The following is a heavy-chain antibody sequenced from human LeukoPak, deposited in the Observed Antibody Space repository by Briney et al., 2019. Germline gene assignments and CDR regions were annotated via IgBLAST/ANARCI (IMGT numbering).Heavy chain of an antibody. V-gene: IGHV3-43D*03. CDR3: VKGLGDGYNSWDS. J-gene: IGHJ4*02. Sequence: GGSLRLSCAASGFTFDECAMHWVRQVPGKGLEWVSLISWDGGITYYADSVKGRFTISRDNRKNSLILQMNSLRLEDTALYYCVKGLGDGYNSWDSWGLGTLVTVSS. CDR1: GFTFDECA. CDR2: ISWDGGIT. D-gene: IGHD5-24*01.